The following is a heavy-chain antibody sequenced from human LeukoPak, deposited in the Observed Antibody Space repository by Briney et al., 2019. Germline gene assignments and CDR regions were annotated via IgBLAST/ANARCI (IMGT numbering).Heavy chain of an antibody. CDR2: IYSGGST. CDR3: AGYSSSWRGFDY. CDR1: GFTVSSNY. D-gene: IGHD6-13*01. J-gene: IGHJ4*02. Sequence: GGSLRLSCAASGFTVSSNYMSWVRQAPGKGLEWVSVIYSGGSTYYADSVKGRFTISRDNSKNTLYLQMNSLRAEDTAVYYCAGYSSSWRGFDYWGQGTLVTVSS. V-gene: IGHV3-66*01.